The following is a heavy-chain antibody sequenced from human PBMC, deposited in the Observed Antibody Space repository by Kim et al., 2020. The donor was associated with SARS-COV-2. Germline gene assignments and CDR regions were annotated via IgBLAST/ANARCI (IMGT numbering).Heavy chain of an antibody. CDR2: INAGNGNT. J-gene: IGHJ5*02. V-gene: IGHV1-3*01. Sequence: ASVTVSCKASGYTFTSYAMHWVRQAPGQRLEWMGWINAGNGNTKYSQKFQGRVTITRDTSASTAYMELSSLRSEDTAVYYCASVDPYRGSGSYDWFDPWGQGTLVTVSA. CDR1: GYTFTSYA. D-gene: IGHD3-10*01. CDR3: ASVDPYRGSGSYDWFDP.